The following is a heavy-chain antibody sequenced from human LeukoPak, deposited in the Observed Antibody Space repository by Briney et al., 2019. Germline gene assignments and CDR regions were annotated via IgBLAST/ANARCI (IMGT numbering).Heavy chain of an antibody. CDR1: GYTFTSYY. CDR2: INPSGGST. CDR3: AYVDTAMAPGRYYYYGMDV. J-gene: IGHJ6*02. Sequence: ASVKVPCKASGYTFTSYYMHWVRQAPGQGLEWMGIINPSGGSTSYAQKFQGRVTMTRDTSTSTVYMELSSPRSEDTAVYYCAYVDTAMAPGRYYYYGMDVWGQGTTVTVSS. D-gene: IGHD5-18*01. V-gene: IGHV1-46*01.